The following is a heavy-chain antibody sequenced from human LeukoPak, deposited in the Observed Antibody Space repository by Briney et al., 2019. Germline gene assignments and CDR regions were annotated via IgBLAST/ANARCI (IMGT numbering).Heavy chain of an antibody. Sequence: GGSLRLSCAASGFTFSNYEMNWVRQAPGKGLEWVSYISNSGSTIYYADSVKGRFTISRDNSKNTLYLQMNSLRAEDTAVYYCAKGDKPGYWGQGTLITVSS. CDR1: GFTFSNYE. D-gene: IGHD1-14*01. CDR2: ISNSGSTI. CDR3: AKGDKPGY. J-gene: IGHJ4*02. V-gene: IGHV3-48*03.